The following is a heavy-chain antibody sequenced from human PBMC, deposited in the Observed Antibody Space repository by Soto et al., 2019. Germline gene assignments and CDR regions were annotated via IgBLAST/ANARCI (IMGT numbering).Heavy chain of an antibody. CDR3: ARLYCSGGSCYSGY. CDR1: GFTFSSYS. Sequence: PGGSLRLSCAASGFTFSSYSMNWVRQAPGKGLEWVSSISSSSSYIYYADSVKGRFTISRDNAKNSLYLQMNSLRAEDTAVYYCARLYCSGGSCYSGYWGQGTLVTVS. V-gene: IGHV3-21*01. J-gene: IGHJ4*02. D-gene: IGHD2-15*01. CDR2: ISSSSSYI.